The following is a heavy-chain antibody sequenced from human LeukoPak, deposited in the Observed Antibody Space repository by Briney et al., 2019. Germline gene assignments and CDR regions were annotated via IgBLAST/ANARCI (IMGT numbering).Heavy chain of an antibody. J-gene: IGHJ4*02. CDR3: ARVGYSYGLDY. V-gene: IGHV4-59*01. CDR2: IYYSGST. D-gene: IGHD5-18*01. Sequence: KPSETLSLTCTVSGGSISSYYWSWIRQPPRKGLEWIGYIYYSGSTNYNPSLKSRVTISVDTSKNQFSLKLSSVTAADTAVYYCARVGYSYGLDYWGQGTLVTVSS. CDR1: GGSISSYY.